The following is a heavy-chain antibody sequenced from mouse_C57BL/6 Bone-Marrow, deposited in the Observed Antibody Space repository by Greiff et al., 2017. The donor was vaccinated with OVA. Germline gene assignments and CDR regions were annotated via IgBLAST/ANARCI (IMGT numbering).Heavy chain of an antibody. CDR1: GYTFTDYN. Sequence: DVKLQESGPELVKPGASVKMSCKASGYTFTDYNMHWVKQSHGKSLEWIGYINPNNGGTSYNQKFKGKATLTVNKSSSTAYMELRSLTSEDSAVYYCARYGNLFDYWGQGTTLTVSS. D-gene: IGHD2-1*01. CDR2: INPNNGGT. J-gene: IGHJ2*01. CDR3: ARYGNLFDY. V-gene: IGHV1-22*01.